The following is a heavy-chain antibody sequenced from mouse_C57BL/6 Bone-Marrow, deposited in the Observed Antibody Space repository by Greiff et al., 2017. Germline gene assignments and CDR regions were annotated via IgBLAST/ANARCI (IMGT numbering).Heavy chain of an antibody. V-gene: IGHV1-4*01. CDR2: INPSSGYT. D-gene: IGHD1-1*01. Sequence: VQLQQSGAELARPGASVKMSCKASGYTFTSYTMHWVKQRPGQGLEWIGYINPSSGYTKYNQKFKDKATLTADKSSSTAYMHLSSLTSEATAVYYCARGGHYGSPAWFAYWGQGTLVTVSA. CDR1: GYTFTSYT. CDR3: ARGGHYGSPAWFAY. J-gene: IGHJ3*01.